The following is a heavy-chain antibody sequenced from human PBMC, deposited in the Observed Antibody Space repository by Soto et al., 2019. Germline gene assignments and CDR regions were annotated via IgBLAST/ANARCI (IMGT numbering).Heavy chain of an antibody. D-gene: IGHD3-3*01. J-gene: IGHJ6*03. CDR2: LDTEGGST. CDR1: GFTFSSYW. V-gene: IGHV3-74*01. CDR3: ATDRGRVTNSGVVSIANHMGV. Sequence: EVQLVESGGALVQPGGSLRLSCAASGFTFSSYWMYWVRQAPGKGLVWVSRLDTEGGSTIYADSVKGRFTISRDNARNTLYLQMESLRGEDTAVYYCATDRGRVTNSGVVSIANHMGVWGKGTTVTVSS.